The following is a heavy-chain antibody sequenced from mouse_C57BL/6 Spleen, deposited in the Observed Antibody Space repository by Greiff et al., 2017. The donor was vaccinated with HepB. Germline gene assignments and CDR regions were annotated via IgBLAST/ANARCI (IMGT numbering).Heavy chain of an antibody. CDR2: IYPRDGST. Sequence: VKLMESDAELVKPGASVKISCKVSGYTFTDHTIHWMKQRPEQGLEWIGYIYPRDGSTKYNEKFKGKATLTADKSSSKAYMQLNSLTSEEAAVYFCARDDYDDYYAMDYWGQGTSVTVAS. D-gene: IGHD2-4*01. CDR3: ARDDYDDYYAMDY. J-gene: IGHJ4*01. V-gene: IGHV1-78*01. CDR1: GYTFTDHT.